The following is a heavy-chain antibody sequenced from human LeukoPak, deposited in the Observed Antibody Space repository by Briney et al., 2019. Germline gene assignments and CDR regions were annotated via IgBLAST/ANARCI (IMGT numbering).Heavy chain of an antibody. D-gene: IGHD3-10*01. J-gene: IGHJ4*02. CDR1: GGSISSSSYY. V-gene: IGHV4-39*07. CDR2: IYYSGST. CDR3: ARFYGSGSYYPGGFDY. Sequence: SETLSLTCTVSGGSISSSSYYWGWIRQPPGKGLEWIGSIYYSGSTYYNPSLKSRVTISVDTSKNQFSLKLSSVTAADTAVYYCARFYGSGSYYPGGFDYWGQGTLVTVSS.